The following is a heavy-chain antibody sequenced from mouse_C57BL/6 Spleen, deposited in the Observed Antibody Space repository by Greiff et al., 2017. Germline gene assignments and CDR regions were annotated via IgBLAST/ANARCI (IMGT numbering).Heavy chain of an antibody. CDR3: ARKGHGNYVDY. CDR1: GYTFTSYW. V-gene: IGHV1-53*01. Sequence: VQLQESGTELVKPGASVKLSCKASGYTFTSYWMHWVKQRPGQGLEWIGNINPSNGGTNYNEKFKSKATLTVDKSSSTAYMQLSSLTSEDSAVYYCARKGHGNYVDYWGQGTTLTVSS. D-gene: IGHD2-1*01. J-gene: IGHJ2*01. CDR2: INPSNGGT.